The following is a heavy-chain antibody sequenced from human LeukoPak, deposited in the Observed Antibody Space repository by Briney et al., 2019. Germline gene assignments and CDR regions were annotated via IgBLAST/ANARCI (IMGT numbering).Heavy chain of an antibody. V-gene: IGHV3-74*01. CDR3: ASDRSYAMDV. Sequence: GGSLRLSCAASGFTFSSFWMHWVRQVPGKGLVWVSRINTDGSITTYADSVKGRFTISRDNAKNTLYLQMNSLRGEDTAVYYCASDRSYAMDVWGQGTTVTVSS. J-gene: IGHJ6*02. CDR2: INTDGSIT. CDR1: GFTFSSFW.